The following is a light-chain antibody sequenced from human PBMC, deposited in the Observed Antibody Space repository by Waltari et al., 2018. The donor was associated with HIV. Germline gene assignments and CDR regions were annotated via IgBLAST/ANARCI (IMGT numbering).Light chain of an antibody. CDR2: RNN. CDR3: DAWDDSLSGRV. V-gene: IGLV1-47*01. Sequence: QSVLTQPPSASGTPGQRVTISCSGSRSNIGNNAVYWFKQLPGTAPKLLIYRNNQRPSGVPDRFTGSKSGTSASLAISGLRSEDEADYYCDAWDDSLSGRVFGGGTKLTVL. J-gene: IGLJ3*02. CDR1: RSNIGNNA.